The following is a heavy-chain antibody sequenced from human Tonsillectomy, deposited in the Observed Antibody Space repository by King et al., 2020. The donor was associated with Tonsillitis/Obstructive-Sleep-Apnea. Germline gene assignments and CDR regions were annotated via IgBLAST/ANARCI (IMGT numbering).Heavy chain of an antibody. CDR1: GFTFSSYA. V-gene: IGHV3-23*04. J-gene: IGHJ4*02. D-gene: IGHD2-2*02. Sequence: VQLVESGGGLLQPGGSLRLSCAASGFTFSSYAMNWVRQAPGKGLEWVSTISGSGGDTYYADSVKGRFTISRDNSKNTLYLQMNSLRAEDTAVYYCASGGDSSPKYCSSTGCYSPFDYWGQGTLVTVSS. CDR2: ISGSGGDT. CDR3: ASGGDSSPKYCSSTGCYSPFDY.